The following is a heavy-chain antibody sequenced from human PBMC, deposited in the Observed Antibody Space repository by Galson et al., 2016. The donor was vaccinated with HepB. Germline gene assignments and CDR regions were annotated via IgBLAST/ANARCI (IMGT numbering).Heavy chain of an antibody. D-gene: IGHD3-16*01. Sequence: QSGAEVKKPGQSLKISCKASGYDFSTFWIVWVRQMPGKGLEWMGYIYPGDSDTTYSPSFQGQVSISVDKSTNTAYLEWNSLKASDTAIYYCARQEDLITPGAGGTFLDYWGQGTLVSVSS. V-gene: IGHV5-51*01. J-gene: IGHJ4*02. CDR3: ARQEDLITPGAGGTFLDY. CDR1: GYDFSTFW. CDR2: IYPGDSDT.